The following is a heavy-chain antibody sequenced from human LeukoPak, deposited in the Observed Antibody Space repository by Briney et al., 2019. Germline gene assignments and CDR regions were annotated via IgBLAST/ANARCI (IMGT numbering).Heavy chain of an antibody. J-gene: IGHJ4*02. CDR1: GFPFNAYW. CDR2: ISYDGSNK. D-gene: IGHD3-10*01. V-gene: IGHV3-30*18. CDR3: AKDLTWYYGSGSYLDY. Sequence: GGSLRLSCAASGFPFNAYWMTWVRQAPGKGLEWVAVISYDGSNKYYADSVKGRFTISRDNSKNTLYLQMNSLRAEDTAVYYCAKDLTWYYGSGSYLDYWGQGTLVTVSS.